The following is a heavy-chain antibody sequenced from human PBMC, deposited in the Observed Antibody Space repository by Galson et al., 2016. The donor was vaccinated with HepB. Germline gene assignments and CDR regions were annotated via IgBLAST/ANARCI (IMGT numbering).Heavy chain of an antibody. CDR3: TVARYSSEDYYTY. CDR1: GFTFTYAW. Sequence: SLRLSCAASGFTFTYAWMSWVRQAPGKGLEWVGRIKRITDGGTTDYAAPVKGRFSISRDDSQQRLYLHMNSLKTEDTAVYYCTVARYSSEDYYTYWGQGTLVTASS. V-gene: IGHV3-15*01. D-gene: IGHD3-10*01. CDR2: IKRITDGGTT. J-gene: IGHJ4*02.